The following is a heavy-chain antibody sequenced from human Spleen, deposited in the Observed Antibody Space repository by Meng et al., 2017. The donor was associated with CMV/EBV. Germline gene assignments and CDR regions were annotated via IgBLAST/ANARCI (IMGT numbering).Heavy chain of an antibody. D-gene: IGHD6-6*01. CDR1: GYTFTRYD. CDR2: MNPNSGNT. J-gene: IGHJ5*02. CDR3: ARERYIAARPTWDWFDP. V-gene: IGHV1-8*03. Sequence: ASVKVSCKASGYTFTRYDINWVRQATGQGLEWMGWMNPNSGNTGYAQNFQCIVTLTRNTSISTAYMELSSLRSEDTAVYYCARERYIAARPTWDWFDPWGQGTLVTVSS.